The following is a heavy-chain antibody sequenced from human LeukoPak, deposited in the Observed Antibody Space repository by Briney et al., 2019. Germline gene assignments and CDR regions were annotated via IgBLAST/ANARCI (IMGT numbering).Heavy chain of an antibody. D-gene: IGHD7-27*01. CDR3: ARDLAWGAFDY. J-gene: IGHJ4*02. Sequence: PGGSLRLSCAASGFTFSNHGMNWVRQAPGKGLEWLSGVSPPGGGTYYADSVKGRFTISRDDSKNTLSLQMNSLRVEDTAVYYCARDLAWGAFDYRGQGTQVTVSS. CDR2: VSPPGGGT. V-gene: IGHV3-23*01. CDR1: GFTFSNHG.